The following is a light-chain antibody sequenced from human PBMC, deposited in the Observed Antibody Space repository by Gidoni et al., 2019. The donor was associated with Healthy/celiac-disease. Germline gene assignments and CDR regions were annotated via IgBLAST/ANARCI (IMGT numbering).Light chain of an antibody. J-gene: IGKJ4*01. V-gene: IGKV3-20*01. CDR3: QQYGSSLLT. CDR1: QSVSSSS. Sequence: EIVLTQSPGTLSLSPGERATLSCRASQSVSSSSFAWYQQKPGQAPRILNYGSASRATGLPDRFSGRGAGTDFTLTISRLEPEDFAVYYCQQYGSSLLTFGGGTKVEIK. CDR2: GSA.